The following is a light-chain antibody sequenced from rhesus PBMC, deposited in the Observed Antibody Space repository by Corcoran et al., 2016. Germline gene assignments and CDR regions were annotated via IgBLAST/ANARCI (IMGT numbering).Light chain of an antibody. CDR2: SAS. CDR3: QQYNDLVHS. J-gene: IGKJ2*01. Sequence: EIVMTQSPGTLSLSPGETATLSCRASRSVGSYLAWFQQKPGQAPKLLVHSASFRATGIPDRFSGRGSGTDFTLTITNLEPEDVGIYHCQQYNDLVHSFGQGTKVEIK. CDR1: RSVGSY. V-gene: IGKV3-40*01.